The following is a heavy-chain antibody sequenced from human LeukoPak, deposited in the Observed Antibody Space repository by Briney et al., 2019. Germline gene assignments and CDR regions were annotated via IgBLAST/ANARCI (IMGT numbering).Heavy chain of an antibody. Sequence: PSDTLSLTCTVSGDSIGIYYGSWIRQPAGKGLEWIGRIYASGSTNYNPSLKSRVTISLDKSKKQFSLTLSSVTAADTAVYYCARDHYDSSGYYGRGGFYYMDVWGKGTTVTVSS. CDR1: GDSIGIYY. CDR2: IYASGST. D-gene: IGHD3-22*01. J-gene: IGHJ6*03. V-gene: IGHV4-4*07. CDR3: ARDHYDSSGYYGRGGFYYMDV.